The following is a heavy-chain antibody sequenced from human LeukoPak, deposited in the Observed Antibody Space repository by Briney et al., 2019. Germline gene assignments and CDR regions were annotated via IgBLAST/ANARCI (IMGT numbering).Heavy chain of an antibody. CDR2: IYYSGST. J-gene: IGHJ3*02. CDR3: ARSPLNAFDI. Sequence: SETLSLTCAVYGGSFSGYYWSWIRQPPGKGLEWIGYIYYSGSTNYNPSLKSRVTISVDTSKNQFSLKLSSVTAADTAVYYCARSPLNAFDIWGQGTMVTVSS. V-gene: IGHV4-59*08. CDR1: GGSFSGYY.